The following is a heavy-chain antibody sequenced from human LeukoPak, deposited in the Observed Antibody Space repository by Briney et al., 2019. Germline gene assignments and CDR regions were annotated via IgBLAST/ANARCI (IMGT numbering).Heavy chain of an antibody. CDR1: GGSISSYY. CDR2: IYYSGST. D-gene: IGHD6-6*01. CDR3: ARWSSSSISRYYYGMDV. Sequence: SETLSLTCTVSGGSISSYYGSWLPQPPGKGLEWLGYIYYSGSTNYNPSLKGRVTISVDTTKNQFSLKLSSVTAANTAVYYCARWSSSSISRYYYGMDVWGQGTTVTVSS. J-gene: IGHJ6*02. V-gene: IGHV4-59*08.